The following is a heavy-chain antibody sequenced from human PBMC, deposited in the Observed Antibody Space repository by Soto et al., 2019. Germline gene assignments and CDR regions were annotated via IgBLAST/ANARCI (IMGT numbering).Heavy chain of an antibody. V-gene: IGHV1-69*12. CDR3: ARAQPDYYESSGYFDY. Sequence: QVQLVQSGAEVKKPGSSVKVSCKASGGTFSSYAISWVRQAPGQGLEWMGGIIPIFGTANYAQKFQGRVTITADESTSTADMELRSRRSEDRAVYYCARAQPDYYESSGYFDYWGQGTLVTVSS. CDR2: IIPIFGTA. CDR1: GGTFSSYA. D-gene: IGHD3-22*01. J-gene: IGHJ4*02.